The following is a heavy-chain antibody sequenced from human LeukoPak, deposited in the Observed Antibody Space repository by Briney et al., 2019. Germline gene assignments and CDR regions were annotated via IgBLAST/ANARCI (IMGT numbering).Heavy chain of an antibody. V-gene: IGHV1-46*01. CDR3: ARAESSNWYAGIDY. J-gene: IGHJ4*02. CDR2: IRPSGGST. CDR1: GYTFTEFF. Sequence: ASVKVSCKASGYTFTEFFMHWVRQAPGQGLEWKGIIRPSGGSTNSAQKFQGRVTMTSDTSTSTVYMVLSSLTSADTAVYYCARAESSNWYAGIDYWGQGTLVTVSS. D-gene: IGHD6-13*01.